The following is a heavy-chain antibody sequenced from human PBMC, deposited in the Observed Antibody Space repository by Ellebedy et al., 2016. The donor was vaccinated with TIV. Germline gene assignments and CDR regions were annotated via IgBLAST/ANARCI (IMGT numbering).Heavy chain of an antibody. V-gene: IGHV3-7*01. J-gene: IGHJ5*02. D-gene: IGHD3-10*01. CDR2: IKQDGSEK. CDR1: GFTFTPYW. CDR3: ARDGSGSYYFFTFWFDP. Sequence: GESLKISXAASGFTFTPYWLSWFRQAPGKGLEWVANIKQDGSEKYYVDSVKGRFTISRDNAKNSLYLQMNSLRAEDTAVYYCARDGSGSYYFFTFWFDPWGQGTLVTVSS.